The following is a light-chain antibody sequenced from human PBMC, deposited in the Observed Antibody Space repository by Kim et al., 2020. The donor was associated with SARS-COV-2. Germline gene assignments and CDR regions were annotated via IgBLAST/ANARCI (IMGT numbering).Light chain of an antibody. J-gene: IGLJ3*02. CDR1: SGDVGGYKY. CDR3: ISYTNRSTCV. CDR2: DVS. Sequence: QSVLTQPASVSGSPGQPITISCTGTSGDVGGYKYVSWYQHHPGKVPKLIIYDVSERPSVVSDRFSGSKSGNTASLTISGLQAEDEADYYCISYTNRSTCVFGRGTEVT. V-gene: IGLV2-14*03.